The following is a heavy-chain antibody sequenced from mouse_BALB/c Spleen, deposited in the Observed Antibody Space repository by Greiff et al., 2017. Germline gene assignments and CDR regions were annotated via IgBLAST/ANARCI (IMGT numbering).Heavy chain of an antibody. V-gene: IGHV2-2*01. CDR2: IWSGGST. Sequence: VQLQESGPGLVQPSQSLSITCTVSGFSLTSYGVHWVRQSPGKGLEWLGVIWSGGSTDYNAAFISRLSISKDNSKSQVFLKMNSLQTDDTAMYYCARKGLYYDYDEEAVDWGQGTLVTVSA. CDR3: ARKGLYYDYDEEAVD. D-gene: IGHD2-4*01. J-gene: IGHJ3*01. CDR1: GFSLTSYG.